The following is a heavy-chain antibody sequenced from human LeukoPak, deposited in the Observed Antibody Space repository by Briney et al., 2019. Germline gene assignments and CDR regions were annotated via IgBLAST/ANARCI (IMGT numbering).Heavy chain of an antibody. CDR3: ARGGPFPGAYNFFDS. V-gene: IGHV4-34*01. J-gene: IGHJ5*01. D-gene: IGHD5-24*01. Sequence: SETLSLTCSEYVGSVSSYYWNWIRQTPGKGLEWIGENRHGGTSNYNTSLKGRVSISVDTSKNQFSLTLSSVTAADTAVYYWARGGPFPGAYNFFDSWGQGDLVTVSS. CDR1: VGSVSSYY. CDR2: NRHGGTS.